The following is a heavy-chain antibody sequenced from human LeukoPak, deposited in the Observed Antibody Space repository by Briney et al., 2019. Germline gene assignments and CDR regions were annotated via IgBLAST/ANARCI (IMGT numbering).Heavy chain of an antibody. CDR2: IYTGGNT. J-gene: IGHJ4*02. CDR1: GFTFSNHN. V-gene: IGHV3-53*01. CDR3: ARGDDSGYYDYFDY. D-gene: IGHD3-22*01. Sequence: PGGSLRLSCAASGFTFSNHNMNWVRQAPGKGLEWVSTIYTGGNTYYAASVKGRFTISRDFSKNTVFLHMNSLRAEDTAMYYCARGDDSGYYDYFDYWGQGALVTVSS.